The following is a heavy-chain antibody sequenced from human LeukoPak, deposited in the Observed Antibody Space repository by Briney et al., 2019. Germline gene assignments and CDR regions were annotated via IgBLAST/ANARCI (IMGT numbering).Heavy chain of an antibody. CDR3: AKEVGYDSSGYDDF. J-gene: IGHJ4*02. Sequence: GGSLRLSCAASGFTFHNFGMHWVRQAPGQGLEWLTFIQYDGNNKNYADSVKGRFTISRDNSKNTLYLQMNSLRAEDTALYYCAKEVGYDSSGYDDFWGQGTLVTVSS. V-gene: IGHV3-30*02. CDR2: IQYDGNNK. CDR1: GFTFHNFG. D-gene: IGHD3-22*01.